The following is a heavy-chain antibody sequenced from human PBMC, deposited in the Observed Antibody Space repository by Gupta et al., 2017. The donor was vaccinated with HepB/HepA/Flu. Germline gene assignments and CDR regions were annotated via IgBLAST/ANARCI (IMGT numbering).Heavy chain of an antibody. D-gene: IGHD1/OR15-1a*01. CDR1: GGYISTYY. Sequence: QVQLQESGPGLVKPSETLSLTCSVSGGYISTYYWSWIRQPPGKGLEWIGYIHYSGSTNYNPSLKSRVTISVDTSKKQFSLKRNSVTAAYTAVYDGTRHQTRTSAEPGWVDWFDPGGQGTLVTVSS. CDR3: TRHQTRTSAEPGWVDWFDP. CDR2: IHYSGST. V-gene: IGHV4-59*08. J-gene: IGHJ5*02.